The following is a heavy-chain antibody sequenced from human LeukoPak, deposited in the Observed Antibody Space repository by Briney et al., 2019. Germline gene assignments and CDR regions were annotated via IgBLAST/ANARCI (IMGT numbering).Heavy chain of an antibody. Sequence: HPGGSLRLSCAASGFTFSSYWMHWVRQAPGKGLVGVSRISSDGSSTSYADSVKGRFTIFRDNAKNTLYLQMNSLGAEDTAVYYCARALPPSVNTPWKWGQGTQVTVSS. CDR1: GFTFSSYW. CDR2: ISSDGSST. CDR3: ARALPPSVNTPWK. D-gene: IGHD1-1*01. J-gene: IGHJ4*02. V-gene: IGHV3-74*01.